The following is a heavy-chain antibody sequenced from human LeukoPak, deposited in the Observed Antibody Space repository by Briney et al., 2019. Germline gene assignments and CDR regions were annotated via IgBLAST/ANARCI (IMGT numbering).Heavy chain of an antibody. Sequence: ASVKVSCKASGYTFTGYYVHWVRQAPGQGLEWMGWINPNSGGTNYAQKFQGRVTMTRDTSISTAYMELSRLRSDDTAVYYCARDFGMDYYDSSGSDFDYWGQGTLVTVSS. CDR1: GYTFTGYY. J-gene: IGHJ4*02. CDR2: INPNSGGT. CDR3: ARDFGMDYYDSSGSDFDY. D-gene: IGHD3-22*01. V-gene: IGHV1-2*02.